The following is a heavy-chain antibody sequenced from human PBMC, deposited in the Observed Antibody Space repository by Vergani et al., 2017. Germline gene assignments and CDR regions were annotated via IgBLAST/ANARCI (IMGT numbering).Heavy chain of an antibody. J-gene: IGHJ4*03. D-gene: IGHD5-24*01. CDR2: VFSSGST. Sequence: QVHLQESGPELVKPSQTLSLTCTVSGVSVSSSDYSWTWIRQPAGRGLEWIGRVFSSGSTVYNPALKSRVIMSLDTSKKQLSLNLTSVTAADTAVYYCAKGPTSSRGYFDHWGQGTLVIASS. CDR1: GVSVSSSDYS. CDR3: AKGPTSSRGYFDH. V-gene: IGHV4-61*02.